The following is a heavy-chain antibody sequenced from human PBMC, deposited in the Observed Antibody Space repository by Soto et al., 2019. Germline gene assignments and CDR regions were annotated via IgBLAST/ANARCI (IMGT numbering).Heavy chain of an antibody. CDR3: ARSGRYFLPFDG. J-gene: IGHJ4*02. V-gene: IGHV1-3*01. Sequence: QVHLVQSGAEVKTPGSSVKVSCKGSGYTFGRDGMHWVRQAPGQGLEWLAWINAINGDTKYSQRFQGRLIVTRDTAANTAYLELSSLRFEDTAVYYCARSGRYFLPFDGWGQGTLVTVS. CDR1: GYTFGRDG. CDR2: INAINGDT. D-gene: IGHD3-22*01.